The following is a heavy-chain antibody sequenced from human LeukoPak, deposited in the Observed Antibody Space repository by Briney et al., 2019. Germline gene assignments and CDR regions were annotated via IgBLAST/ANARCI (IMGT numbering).Heavy chain of an antibody. Sequence: AAVKVSCKASGYTFTSYYMHWVRQAPGQGLEWMGIINPSGGSTSYAQKFQGRVTMTRDTSTSTVYMELSSLRSEDTAVYYCARNYDDSSGYYSGLDYWGQGTLITVSS. CDR2: INPSGGST. J-gene: IGHJ4*02. V-gene: IGHV1-46*01. CDR3: ARNYDDSSGYYSGLDY. D-gene: IGHD3-22*01. CDR1: GYTFTSYY.